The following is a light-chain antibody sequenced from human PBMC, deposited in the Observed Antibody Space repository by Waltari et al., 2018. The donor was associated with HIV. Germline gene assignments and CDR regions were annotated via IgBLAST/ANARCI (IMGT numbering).Light chain of an antibody. V-gene: IGKV3-15*01. CDR3: QQFHDWPLYT. J-gene: IGKJ2*01. Sequence: TQSPATLSVSQGDKITLSCRASQNIGSKLAWYQHKPGQAPWRLTSEAPTRAPGVPARFSGSGFGTDFTLTINGLESGDFAIYYCQQFHDWPLYTFGQGTKLE. CDR1: QNIGSK. CDR2: EAP.